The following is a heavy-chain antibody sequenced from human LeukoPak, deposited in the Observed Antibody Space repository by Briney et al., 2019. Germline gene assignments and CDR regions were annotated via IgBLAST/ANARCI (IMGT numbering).Heavy chain of an antibody. CDR1: SFTFINYW. J-gene: IGHJ4*02. V-gene: IGHV3-74*01. CDR3: AIFIYDSNFYDY. D-gene: IGHD5-24*01. CDR2: INSDGSST. Sequence: GGSLRLSFLAASFTFINYWMHWVRQAPGKGLVWVSRINSDGSSTNYADSVKGRFTISRDNAKNRLYQQMNSLRAEDTAVNYCAIFIYDSNFYDYWGQGTLVTVSS.